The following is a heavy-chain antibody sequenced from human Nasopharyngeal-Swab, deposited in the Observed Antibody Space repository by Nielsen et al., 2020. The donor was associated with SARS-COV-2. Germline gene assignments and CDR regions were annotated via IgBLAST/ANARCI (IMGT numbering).Heavy chain of an antibody. CDR2: INSDGSST. J-gene: IGHJ5*02. V-gene: IGHV3-74*01. CDR1: GFTFSSYW. D-gene: IGHD3-3*01. CDR3: AKAYDFPYYNWFDP. Sequence: GESLKISCAASGFTFSSYWMHWVRQAPGKGLVWVSRINSDGSSTSYADSVKGRFTISRDNAKNTLYLQMNSLRAEDTAVYYCAKAYDFPYYNWFDPWGQGTLVTVSS.